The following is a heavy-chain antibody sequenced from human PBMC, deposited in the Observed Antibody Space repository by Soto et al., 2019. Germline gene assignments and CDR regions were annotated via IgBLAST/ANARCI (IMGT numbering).Heavy chain of an antibody. J-gene: IGHJ4*02. Sequence: PGGSLRLSCAASGFTFSSYAMHWVRQAPGKGLEWVAVISYDGSNKYYADSVKGRFTISRDNSKNTLYLQMNSLRAEDTAVYYCARGGGDDSSGYLDYWGQGTLVTVSS. CDR1: GFTFSSYA. V-gene: IGHV3-30-3*01. D-gene: IGHD3-22*01. CDR3: ARGGGDDSSGYLDY. CDR2: ISYDGSNK.